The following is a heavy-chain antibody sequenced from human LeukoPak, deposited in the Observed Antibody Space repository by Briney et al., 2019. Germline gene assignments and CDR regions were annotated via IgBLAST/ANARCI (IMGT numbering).Heavy chain of an antibody. Sequence: PGGSLRLSCAASGFTFSGYWMSWVRQAPGKGLEWVANIKQDGSEKYYVDSVKGRFTISRDNAKNSLYLQMNSLRAEDTAVYYCARGGYSYGLSDYWGQGTLVTVSS. CDR1: GFTFSGYW. CDR2: IKQDGSEK. CDR3: ARGGYSYGLSDY. J-gene: IGHJ4*02. D-gene: IGHD5-18*01. V-gene: IGHV3-7*01.